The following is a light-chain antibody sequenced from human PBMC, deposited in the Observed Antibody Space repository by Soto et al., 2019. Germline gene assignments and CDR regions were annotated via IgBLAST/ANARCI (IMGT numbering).Light chain of an antibody. CDR1: QSVLHSSTNKNY. CDR3: QQYYSIPWT. J-gene: IGKJ1*01. CDR2: WAS. Sequence: DIVMTQSPDSLAVSLGERTTINCKSSQSVLHSSTNKNYLAWYQQKPGQSPNLLIYWASAREYGVPDRFSGSGSGTDFTLTISSLQAEDVAVYYCQQYYSIPWTFGQGTKVEIK. V-gene: IGKV4-1*01.